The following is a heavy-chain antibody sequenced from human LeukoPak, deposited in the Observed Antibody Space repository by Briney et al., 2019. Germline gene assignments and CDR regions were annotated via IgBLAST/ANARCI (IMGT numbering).Heavy chain of an antibody. D-gene: IGHD2-2*01. V-gene: IGHV3-23*01. CDR3: AKDRHAPGRYCSSTTCFPFDL. CDR1: GFTFNNYA. Sequence: GGSLRLSCAASGFTFNNYAMSWVRQARGKGLEWVSAISGSGGSTYYADAVKGRFTISRDNSKSTLYLQMNSLRAEDTAVYYCAKDRHAPGRYCSSTTCFPFDLWGQGTLVTVSS. CDR2: ISGSGGST. J-gene: IGHJ4*02.